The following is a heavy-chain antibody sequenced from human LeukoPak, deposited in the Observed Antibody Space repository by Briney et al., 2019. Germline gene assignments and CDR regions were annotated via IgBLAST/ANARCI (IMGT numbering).Heavy chain of an antibody. V-gene: IGHV3-9*01. Sequence: GGSLRLSCAASGFTFDDYAMHWVRQAPGKGLEWVSGISWNRGSIGYADSVKGRFTISRDNAKNSLYLQMNSLRAEDTALYYCAKDTGLWFGELFSYFDYWGQGTLVTVSS. D-gene: IGHD3-10*01. CDR1: GFTFDDYA. CDR3: AKDTGLWFGELFSYFDY. J-gene: IGHJ4*02. CDR2: ISWNRGSI.